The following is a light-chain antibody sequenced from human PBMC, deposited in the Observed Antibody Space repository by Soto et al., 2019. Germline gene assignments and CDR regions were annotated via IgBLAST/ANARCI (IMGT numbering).Light chain of an antibody. Sequence: EIVLTQSPATLSLSPGERATLSCRASQSVSSYLAWYQQKPGQAPRLLIYDASNRATGIPARFSGSGSGTDFTLTISSLQPEDFAVYYCQQRSNWPITLGRGTKVEIK. CDR1: QSVSSY. CDR3: QQRSNWPIT. V-gene: IGKV3-11*01. CDR2: DAS. J-gene: IGKJ4*01.